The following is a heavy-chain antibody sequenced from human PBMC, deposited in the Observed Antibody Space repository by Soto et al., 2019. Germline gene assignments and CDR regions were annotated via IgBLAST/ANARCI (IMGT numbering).Heavy chain of an antibody. CDR2: ISSSGGST. J-gene: IGHJ6*02. Sequence: EVQLVESGGGSVQPGGSLRLSCAASGFTVRKFAMSWVRQAFGKGLEWVSGISSSGGSTYYEDSVKGRCTISRDSSKNALYLQINSLRAGDTATYYCAKHGREVTYDHVDVWGQGTPVTFSS. CDR3: AKHGREVTYDHVDV. V-gene: IGHV3-23*04. CDR1: GFTVRKFA. D-gene: IGHD3-10*01.